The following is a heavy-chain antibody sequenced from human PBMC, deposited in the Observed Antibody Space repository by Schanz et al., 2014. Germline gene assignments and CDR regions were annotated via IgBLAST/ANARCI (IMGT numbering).Heavy chain of an antibody. CDR3: AKDGRLPYYGTGSDFDY. J-gene: IGHJ4*02. CDR1: GFAFRSYA. D-gene: IGHD3-22*01. Sequence: AQLVESGGGVVQPGRSLRLSCAASGFAFRSYALGWVRQAPGKGLEWVSLVSASGGGPFYADSVKGRFSISRDNSKNTLYLQMNSLRAGDTAVYYCAKDGRLPYYGTGSDFDYSGQGTLVAFSS. CDR2: VSASGGGP. V-gene: IGHV3-23*04.